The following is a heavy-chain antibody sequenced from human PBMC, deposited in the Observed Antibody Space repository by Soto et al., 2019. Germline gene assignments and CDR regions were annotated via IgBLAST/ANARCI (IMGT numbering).Heavy chain of an antibody. V-gene: IGHV4-39*01. D-gene: IGHD3-10*01. Sequence: PSETLSLTCTVSGGSISSSSYYWGWIRQPPGKGLEWIGSIYYSGSTYYNPSLKSRVTISVDTSKNQFSLKLSSVTAADTAVYYCARHRYYGSGSQENWFDPWGQGTLVTVSS. CDR2: IYYSGST. CDR3: ARHRYYGSGSQENWFDP. J-gene: IGHJ5*02. CDR1: GGSISSSSYY.